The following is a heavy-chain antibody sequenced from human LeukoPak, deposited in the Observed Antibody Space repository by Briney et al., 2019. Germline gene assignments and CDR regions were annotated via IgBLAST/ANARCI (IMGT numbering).Heavy chain of an antibody. D-gene: IGHD2-15*01. CDR1: GYTFTSYY. CDR3: AKPGGPLPVYCSGGNCYPDF. CDR2: INPSGGST. J-gene: IGHJ4*02. Sequence: ASVKVSCKASGYTFTSYYMHWVRQAPGQGLEWMGIINPSGGSTSYAQKFQGRVTMTRDTSTSTVYMELSSLRAEDTAVYYCAKPGGPLPVYCSGGNCYPDFWGQGTLVTVSS. V-gene: IGHV1-46*01.